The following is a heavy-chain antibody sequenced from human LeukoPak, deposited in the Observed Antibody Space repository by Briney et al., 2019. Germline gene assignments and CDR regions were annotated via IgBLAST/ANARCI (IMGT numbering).Heavy chain of an antibody. D-gene: IGHD2-2*01. V-gene: IGHV3-48*03. Sequence: GRSLRLSCAASGFTFSSYEMNWVRQAPGKGLEWVSYISSSGSTIYYADSVKGRFTISRDNAKNSLYLQMNSLRAEDTAVYYCARGGEDIVVVPAASPFDYWGQGTLVTVSS. CDR1: GFTFSSYE. J-gene: IGHJ4*02. CDR2: ISSSGSTI. CDR3: ARGGEDIVVVPAASPFDY.